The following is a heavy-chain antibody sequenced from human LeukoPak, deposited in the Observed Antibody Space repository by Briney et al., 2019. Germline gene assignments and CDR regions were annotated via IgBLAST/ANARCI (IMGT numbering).Heavy chain of an antibody. CDR1: GYSISSSNW. Sequence: SETLSLTCAVSGYSISSSNWWGWIRQPPGKGLEWIGYIYYSGSTYYNPSLKSRVTMSVDTSKNQFSLKLSSVTAVDTAVYYCARNPGGGLVPLNWFDPWGQGTLVTVSS. J-gene: IGHJ5*02. V-gene: IGHV4-28*01. D-gene: IGHD6-13*01. CDR3: ARNPGGGLVPLNWFDP. CDR2: IYYSGST.